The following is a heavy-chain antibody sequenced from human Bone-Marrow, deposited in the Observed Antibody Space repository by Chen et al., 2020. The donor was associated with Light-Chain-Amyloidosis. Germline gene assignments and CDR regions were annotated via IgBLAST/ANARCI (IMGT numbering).Heavy chain of an antibody. CDR3: ARRRDGYNFDY. CDR1: GYTFPNYW. D-gene: IGHD5-12*01. CDR2: IYPDDSDA. V-gene: IGHV5-51*01. J-gene: IGHJ4*02. Sequence: EVQLEQSGPEVKKPGESLKISCKGSGYTFPNYWIGWVRQMPGKGLEWMGVIYPDDSDAGYRPSFEGQVTISADKSITTAYLQWRGLKASDTAMYYCARRRDGYNFDYWGQGTLVTVSS.